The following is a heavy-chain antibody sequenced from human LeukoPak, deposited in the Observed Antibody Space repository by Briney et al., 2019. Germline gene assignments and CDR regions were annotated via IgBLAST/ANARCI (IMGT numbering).Heavy chain of an antibody. CDR1: GGSFSGYY. Sequence: SETLSLTCGVYGGSFSGYYWSWIRQPPGKGPEWIGEINPRGSTNYNPSLKSRVTLSAGTSKNQFSLTLNSVTAADTAVYYCARRRLGYYFDYWGQGTLVTVSS. D-gene: IGHD5-24*01. CDR2: INPRGST. J-gene: IGHJ4*02. V-gene: IGHV4-34*01. CDR3: ARRRLGYYFDY.